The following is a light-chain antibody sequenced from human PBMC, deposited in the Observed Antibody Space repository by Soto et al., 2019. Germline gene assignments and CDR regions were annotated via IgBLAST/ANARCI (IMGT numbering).Light chain of an antibody. CDR1: QKSSPW. Sequence: DIEMVQSPSALYASVGDTVTITCRASQKSSPWLAWYQQKPGQAPKLLMYDVSSLKRGVPSRFSGSGSGTEFTLTISSLQPDEFATYYCQQYNDYSATFGQGTKVDIK. V-gene: IGKV1-5*01. J-gene: IGKJ1*01. CDR2: DVS. CDR3: QQYNDYSAT.